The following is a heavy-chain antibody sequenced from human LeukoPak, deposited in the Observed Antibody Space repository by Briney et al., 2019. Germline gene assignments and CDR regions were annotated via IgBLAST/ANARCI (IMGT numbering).Heavy chain of an antibody. V-gene: IGHV3-7*01. CDR1: GFTFNDYW. Sequence: PGGSLRLSCAASGFTFNDYWMSWVRQAPGKGLERVANINQDGREKYYVDSVKGRFTISKDNAKNSLYLQMNSLRAEDTAVYYCATLKTYYDYVWGSYFDNWGQGTLVTVSS. J-gene: IGHJ5*02. CDR2: INQDGREK. D-gene: IGHD3-16*01. CDR3: ATLKTYYDYVWGSYFDN.